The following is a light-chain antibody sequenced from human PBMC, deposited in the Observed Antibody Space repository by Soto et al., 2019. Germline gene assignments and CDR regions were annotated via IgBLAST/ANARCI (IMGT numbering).Light chain of an antibody. J-gene: IGLJ1*01. CDR2: EVS. Sequence: QSVLTQPASVSGSPGQSITISCTGTSSDVGGYIYVSWYQQHPGKAPKLMIYEVSNRPSGVSTRFSGSKSGNTASLTISGLQAEDEADYYCSSYTSGSTPYVFGSGTKLTVL. CDR1: SSDVGGYIY. V-gene: IGLV2-14*01. CDR3: SSYTSGSTPYV.